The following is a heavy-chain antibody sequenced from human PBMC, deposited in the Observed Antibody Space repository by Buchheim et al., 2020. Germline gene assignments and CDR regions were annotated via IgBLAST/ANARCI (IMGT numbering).Heavy chain of an antibody. Sequence: QVQLVESGGGVVQPGRSLRLSCAASGFTFSSYGMHWVRQAPGKGLEWVAVISYDGSNKYYVDSVKGRFTISIDSPKNTLYLQMNSLRAEDTAVYYCAKDPGADYYYGMDVWGQGTT. V-gene: IGHV3-30*18. CDR2: ISYDGSNK. CDR1: GFTFSSYG. CDR3: AKDPGADYYYGMDV. J-gene: IGHJ6*02.